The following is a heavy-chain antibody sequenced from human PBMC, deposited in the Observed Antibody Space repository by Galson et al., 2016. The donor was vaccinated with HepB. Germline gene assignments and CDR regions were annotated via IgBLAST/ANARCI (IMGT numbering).Heavy chain of an antibody. CDR1: GFTFSSFG. J-gene: IGHJ5*02. D-gene: IGHD1-1*01. V-gene: IGHV3-30*19. Sequence: SLRLSCAASGFTFSSFGMHWVRQAPGKGLEWVAGISYDGTKKYYADSLKGRFTISRDNSNNTLSLHMNSLRGDDTSVFYCAWGKGWDDDRRDVPLNWFDPGGRGILVTGSS. CDR3: AWGKGWDDDRRDVPLNWFDP. CDR2: ISYDGTKK.